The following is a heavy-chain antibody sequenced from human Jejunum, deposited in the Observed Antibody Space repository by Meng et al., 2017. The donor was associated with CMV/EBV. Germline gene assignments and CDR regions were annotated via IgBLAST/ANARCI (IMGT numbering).Heavy chain of an antibody. D-gene: IGHD1-26*01. J-gene: IGHJ4*02. CDR3: VRDILRVGITYYFDY. CDR1: FSFSNYY. Sequence: FSFSNYYMSWIRLAPGKGLEWISYISGDGSDLFYGDSVRGRFTISRDNAKNSLYLQINSLRVEDTAVYYCVRDILRVGITYYFDYWGQGTLVTVSS. V-gene: IGHV3-11*04. CDR2: ISGDGSDL.